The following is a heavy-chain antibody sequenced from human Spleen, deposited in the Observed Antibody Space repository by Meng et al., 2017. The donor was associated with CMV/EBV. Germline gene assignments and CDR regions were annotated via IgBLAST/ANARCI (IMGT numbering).Heavy chain of an antibody. D-gene: IGHD2-8*02. CDR3: ARKTTGSYYYGMDV. CDR1: GFTFSSYE. CDR2: ISNGGSAI. Sequence: GGSLRLSCAASGFTFSSYEMNWVRQAPGKGLEWVSFISNGGSAIFYADSVKGRFTISRDNAKNSLYLQMNSLRAEDTAVYYCARKTTGSYYYGMDVWGQGTTVTVSS. V-gene: IGHV3-48*03. J-gene: IGHJ6*02.